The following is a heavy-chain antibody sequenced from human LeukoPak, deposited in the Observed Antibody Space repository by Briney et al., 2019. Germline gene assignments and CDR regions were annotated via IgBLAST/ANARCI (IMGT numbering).Heavy chain of an antibody. J-gene: IGHJ4*02. V-gene: IGHV4-59*01. CDR2: IYYSGST. CDR3: ARGRWLAPIDY. CDR1: GGSISSYY. D-gene: IGHD6-19*01. Sequence: PSETLSLTCTVSGGSISSYYWRWIRQPPGKGLEWIGYIYYSGSTNYNPSLKSRVTISVDTSKNQFSLKLSSVTAADTAVYYCARGRWLAPIDYWGQGTLVTVSS.